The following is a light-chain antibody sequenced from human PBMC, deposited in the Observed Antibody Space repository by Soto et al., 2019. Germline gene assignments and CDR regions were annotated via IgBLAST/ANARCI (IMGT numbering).Light chain of an antibody. CDR1: ESIIKDY. Sequence: EFVLTQSPGTLSLSPGETATLSCRASESIIKDYSAWYQQRPGQPPRLLIYATSKRAPGIPDRFSGSGSGTDFTLTISRLEPVDFAVYYCQQYGRAPLFGPATRLEI. V-gene: IGKV3-20*01. CDR2: ATS. CDR3: QQYGRAPL. J-gene: IGKJ5*01.